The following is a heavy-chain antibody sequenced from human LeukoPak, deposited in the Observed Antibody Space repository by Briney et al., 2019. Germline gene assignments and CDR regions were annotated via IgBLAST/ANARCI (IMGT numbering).Heavy chain of an antibody. D-gene: IGHD6-6*01. J-gene: IGHJ5*02. Sequence: PSETLSLTCTVSGGSISSYYWSWIRRPPGKGLEWIGYIYYSGSTNYNPSLKSRVTISVDTSKNQFSLKLSSVTAADTAVYYCARGLKYSSSSNWFDPWGQGTLVTVSS. CDR3: ARGLKYSSSSNWFDP. V-gene: IGHV4-59*01. CDR1: GGSISSYY. CDR2: IYYSGST.